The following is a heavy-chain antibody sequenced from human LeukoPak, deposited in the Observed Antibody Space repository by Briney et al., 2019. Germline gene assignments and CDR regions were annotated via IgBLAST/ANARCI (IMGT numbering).Heavy chain of an antibody. J-gene: IGHJ3*02. D-gene: IGHD5-18*01. V-gene: IGHV3-74*01. CDR1: GFTFSSHW. CDR2: INSDGSST. CDR3: ARPEESTWFGYSYGTNAFDI. Sequence: SGGSLRLSCAASGFTFSSHWMHWVRQAPGKGLVWVSRINSDGSSTSYADSVKGRFTISRDNAKNTLYLQMNSLRAEDTAVYYCARPEESTWFGYSYGTNAFDIWGQGTMVTVSS.